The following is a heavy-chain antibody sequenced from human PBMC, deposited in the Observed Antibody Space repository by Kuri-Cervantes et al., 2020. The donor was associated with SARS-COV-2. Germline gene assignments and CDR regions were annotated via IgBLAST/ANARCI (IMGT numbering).Heavy chain of an antibody. CDR2: ISSSSSYT. V-gene: IGHV3-11*05. D-gene: IGHD6-19*01. J-gene: IGHJ3*02. CDR3: AKDGVAVAGIDGAFDI. CDR1: GFTFSDYY. Sequence: GESLKISCAASGFTFSDYYMSWIRQAPGKGLEWVSYISSSSSYTNYADSVKGRFTISRDNAKNSLYLQMNSLRAEDTALYYCAKDGVAVAGIDGAFDIWGQGTMVTVSS.